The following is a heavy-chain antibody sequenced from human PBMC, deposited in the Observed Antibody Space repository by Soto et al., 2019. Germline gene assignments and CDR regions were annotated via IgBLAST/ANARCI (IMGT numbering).Heavy chain of an antibody. CDR3: ANEFPGSLYY. D-gene: IGHD6-19*01. J-gene: IGHJ4*02. Sequence: GGSLRLSCAVSGFILSNYAMNWVRQAPGKGLEWVSVITIGGGATYADSVKGRFIISRDNSRNTLYLQMNSLRVEDTAVYYCANEFPGSLYYWGQGTLVTVSS. V-gene: IGHV3-23*01. CDR1: GFILSNYA. CDR2: ITIGGGA.